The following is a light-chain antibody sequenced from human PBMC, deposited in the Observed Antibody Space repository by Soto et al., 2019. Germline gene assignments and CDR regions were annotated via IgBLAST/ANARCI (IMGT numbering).Light chain of an antibody. J-gene: IGKJ3*01. CDR2: GAS. CDR3: QQSYSTPFT. CDR1: QSITTS. Sequence: DIQMTQAPSSLSASVGDRVTITCRASQSITTSLSWCQQKPGKAPKVLIYGASNLQGGVPSRFSGSGSGTDFTLIISSLQPEDFAAYYCQQSYSTPFTFGPGTRVDVK. V-gene: IGKV1-39*01.